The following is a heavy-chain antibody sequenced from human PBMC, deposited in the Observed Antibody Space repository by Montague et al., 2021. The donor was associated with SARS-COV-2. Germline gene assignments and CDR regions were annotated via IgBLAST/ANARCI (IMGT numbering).Heavy chain of an antibody. CDR3: ARFDYSGTYYEPDV. Sequence: SETLSLTCTVSGGAVTNIRHYWAWIRQSSGKDLEWIGTISSGGTTYYNPSLKRRVAVSLDTSRNEFSLYLNFVNAADTALYYCARFDYSGTYYEPDVWGQGLLVTVSS. CDR1: GGAVTNIRHY. V-gene: IGHV4-39*01. D-gene: IGHD1-26*01. CDR2: ISSGGTT. J-gene: IGHJ3*01.